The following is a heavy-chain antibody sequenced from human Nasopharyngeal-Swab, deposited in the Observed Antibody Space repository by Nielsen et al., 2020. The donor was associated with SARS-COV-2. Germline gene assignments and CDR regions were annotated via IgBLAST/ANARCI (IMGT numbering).Heavy chain of an antibody. J-gene: IGHJ6*02. CDR2: IYSGGST. D-gene: IGHD4-11*01. CDR1: GFTVSSNY. Sequence: GGSLRLSCAASGFTVSSNYMSWVRQAPGKGLEWVSVIYSGGSTYYADSVKGRFTISRDNSKNTLYLQMNSLRAEDTAVYYCARDYSNYRDYYYGMDVWGQGTTVTVSS. CDR3: ARDYSNYRDYYYGMDV. V-gene: IGHV3-53*01.